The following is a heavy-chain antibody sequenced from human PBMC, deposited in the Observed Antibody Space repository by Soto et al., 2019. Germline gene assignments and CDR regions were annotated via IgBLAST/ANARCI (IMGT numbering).Heavy chain of an antibody. V-gene: IGHV4-61*01. CDR2: IYYSGNT. Sequence: SETLSLTCTVSGDSVTSGNYYWSWIRQPPGKGLEWIGYIYYSGNTNYSPSLKSRVTMSLDRSNNQFSLNLSSVTAADTAVYYCARIPVDTSMIYSFEPWGQGILVTVSS. CDR1: GDSVTSGNYY. D-gene: IGHD5-18*01. J-gene: IGHJ5*01. CDR3: ARIPVDTSMIYSFEP.